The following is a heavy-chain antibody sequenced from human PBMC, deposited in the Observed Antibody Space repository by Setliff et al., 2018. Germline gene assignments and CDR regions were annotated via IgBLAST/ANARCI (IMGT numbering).Heavy chain of an antibody. CDR3: ARGRNVAARLFDS. CDR2: IYYSGSTS. V-gene: IGHV4-31*03. J-gene: IGHJ4*02. CDR1: GGSISSGGYY. Sequence: PSETLSLTCTVSGGSISSGGYYWSWIRQHPGKGLEWIGYIYYSGSTSYYNPSLKSRVTISVDTSENQFSLKLTSVTAADTAVYYCARGRNVAARLFDSWGQGTLVTVSS. D-gene: IGHD6-6*01.